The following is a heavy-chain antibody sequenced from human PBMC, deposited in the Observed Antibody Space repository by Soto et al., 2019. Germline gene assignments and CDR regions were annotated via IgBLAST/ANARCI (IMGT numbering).Heavy chain of an antibody. J-gene: IGHJ6*03. CDR1: GGSFSGYY. V-gene: IGHV4-34*01. CDR3: ARGLRGKYGFLERYYYMDV. CDR2: INHSGST. D-gene: IGHD3-3*01. Sequence: QVQLQQWGAGLLKPSETLSLTCAVYGGSFSGYYWSWIRQPPGKGLEWIGEINHSGSTNYNPSLQKRVTISVDTPKNQFSLKLSSVTAADTAVYYCARGLRGKYGFLERYYYMDVWGKGTTVTVSS.